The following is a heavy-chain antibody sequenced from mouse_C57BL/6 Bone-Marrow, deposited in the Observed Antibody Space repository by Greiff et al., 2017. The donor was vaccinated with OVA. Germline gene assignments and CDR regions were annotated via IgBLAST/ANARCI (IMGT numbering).Heavy chain of an antibody. J-gene: IGHJ2*01. CDR1: GYSFTSYW. CDR2: IDPSDSYT. V-gene: IGHV1-59*01. Sequence: QVQLQQPGAELVRPGPSVTLSCKASGYSFTSYWMHWVKQRPGQGLEWIGVIDPSDSYTNYNQKFKGKATLTVDTSSSTAYMQLSSLTTEDSAVYYCARDDDWGQGTTLTVSS. D-gene: IGHD2-3*01. CDR3: ARDDD.